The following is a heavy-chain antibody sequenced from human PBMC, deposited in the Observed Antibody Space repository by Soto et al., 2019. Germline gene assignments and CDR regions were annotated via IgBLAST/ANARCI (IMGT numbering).Heavy chain of an antibody. CDR2: MNPNSGNT. V-gene: IGHV1-8*01. CDR3: ARNRVTTIDFDF. J-gene: IGHJ4*02. CDR1: GYTFINYD. D-gene: IGHD4-17*01. Sequence: ASVKVSCKTSGYTFINYDINWVRQATGQGLEWMGWMNPNSGNTGYAQKFQGRVTMTRDTSISTAYMELSSLRSDDTAVYYCARNRVTTIDFDFWGQGTLVTVSS.